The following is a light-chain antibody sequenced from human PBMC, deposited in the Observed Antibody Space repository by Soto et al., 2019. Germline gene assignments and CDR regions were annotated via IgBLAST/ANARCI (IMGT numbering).Light chain of an antibody. J-gene: IGKJ1*01. V-gene: IGKV3-20*01. CDR3: QHYGSSPSWT. CDR2: GAS. Sequence: EVVLTQSPGTLSLSPGEKATLSCRASQTVGNNYLAWFQQKPGQAPRLLIYGASSTATGIPDRFSGSGSGTDFTLTINRLEPEDFAVYYCQHYGSSPSWTFGQGTKVDIK. CDR1: QTVGNNY.